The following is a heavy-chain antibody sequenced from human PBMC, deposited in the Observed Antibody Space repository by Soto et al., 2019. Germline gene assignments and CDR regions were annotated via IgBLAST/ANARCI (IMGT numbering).Heavy chain of an antibody. CDR3: ARISQGTYCRGGNCYSDY. CDR2: INGDGIST. D-gene: IGHD2-15*01. V-gene: IGHV3-74*01. CDR1: GFTFSSYW. J-gene: IGHJ4*02. Sequence: EVQLVESGGDLVQPGGSLRLSCAASGFTFSSYWMHWVRQDPEKGLVWVSRINGDGISTSYADSVKGRFTISRDNAKDKLYLHMNSLGAEDTAVYYCARISQGTYCRGGNCYSDYWGQGTLVTVSS.